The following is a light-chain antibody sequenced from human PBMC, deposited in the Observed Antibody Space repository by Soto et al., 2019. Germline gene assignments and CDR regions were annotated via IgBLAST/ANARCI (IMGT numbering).Light chain of an antibody. Sequence: EIVLTQSPATLSLSPGERATLSCRASQSVSSYLAWYQQKPGQAPRLLIYDASNRATGIPARFSGSGSGTDFTLTISSLEPEDFAVYYCQQRSNSLTFG. CDR2: DAS. J-gene: IGKJ3*01. CDR3: QQRSNSLT. CDR1: QSVSSY. V-gene: IGKV3-11*01.